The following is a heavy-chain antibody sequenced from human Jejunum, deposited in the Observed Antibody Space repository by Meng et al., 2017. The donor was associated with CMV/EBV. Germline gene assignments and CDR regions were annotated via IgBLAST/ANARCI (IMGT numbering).Heavy chain of an antibody. D-gene: IGHD5-12*01. CDR2: ISGYNGNT. CDR1: GYTFTGFY. V-gene: IGHV1-18*03. CDR3: ARSGINDYGFFDY. J-gene: IGHJ4*02. Sequence: CKASGYTFTGFYMHWVRQAPGQGLEWMGWISGYNGNTNYAQSLQGRVTMTTDTSTSTAYMELRSLRSDDMAVYYCARSGINDYGFFDYWGQGTLVTVSS.